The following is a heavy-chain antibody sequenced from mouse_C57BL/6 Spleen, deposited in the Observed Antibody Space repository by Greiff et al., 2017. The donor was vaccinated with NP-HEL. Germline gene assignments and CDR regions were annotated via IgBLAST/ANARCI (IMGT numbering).Heavy chain of an antibody. Sequence: QVQLQQPGAELVMPGASVKLSCKASGYTFTSYWMHWVKQRPGQGLEWIGEIDPSDSYTNYNQKFKGKSTLTVDKSSSTAYMQLSSLTSEDSAVYYCARRYSNLYYFDYWGQGTTLTVSS. V-gene: IGHV1-69*01. CDR3: ARRYSNLYYFDY. D-gene: IGHD2-5*01. CDR2: IDPSDSYT. CDR1: GYTFTSYW. J-gene: IGHJ2*01.